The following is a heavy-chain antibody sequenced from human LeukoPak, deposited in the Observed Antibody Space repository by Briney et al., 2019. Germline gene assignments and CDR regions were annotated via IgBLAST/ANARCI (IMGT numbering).Heavy chain of an antibody. Sequence: PSETLSLTCAVYGGSFSGYYWSWIRQPPGKGLEWIGEINHSGSTNYNPSLKSRVTISVDTSKNQFSLKLSSVTAADTAVYYCARYSSGWLNWFDPWGQGTLVTVSS. V-gene: IGHV4-34*01. J-gene: IGHJ5*02. CDR3: ARYSSGWLNWFDP. CDR2: INHSGST. CDR1: GGSFSGYY. D-gene: IGHD6-19*01.